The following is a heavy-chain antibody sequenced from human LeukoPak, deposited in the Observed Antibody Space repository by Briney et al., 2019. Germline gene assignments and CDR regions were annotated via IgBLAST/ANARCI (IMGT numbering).Heavy chain of an antibody. Sequence: GASVKVSCKASGGTFSGYAISWVRQAPGQGLEWMGGIIPIFGTANYAQKFQGRVTITTDESTSTAYMELSSLRSEDTAVYYCARGDSGSYFFDYWGQGTLVTVSS. CDR3: ARGDSGSYFFDY. CDR1: GGTFSGYA. D-gene: IGHD1-26*01. J-gene: IGHJ4*02. V-gene: IGHV1-69*05. CDR2: IIPIFGTA.